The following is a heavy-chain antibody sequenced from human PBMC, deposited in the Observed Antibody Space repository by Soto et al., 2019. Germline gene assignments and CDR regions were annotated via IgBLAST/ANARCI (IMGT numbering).Heavy chain of an antibody. V-gene: IGHV3-64D*06. D-gene: IGHD3-9*01. CDR1: GFTFNTYA. CDR3: FV. Sequence: GGSLRLSCSTSGFTFNTYAMHWVRQAPGKGLKYVSPISSNGGSTCYADSVKGRFTISRDNSKNTLYLQMSSLLRYFDWLLLLFVWGQGTLVTVSS. J-gene: IGHJ4*02. CDR2: ISSNGGST.